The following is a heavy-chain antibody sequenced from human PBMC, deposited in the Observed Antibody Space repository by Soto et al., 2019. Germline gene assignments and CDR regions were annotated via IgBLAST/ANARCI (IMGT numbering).Heavy chain of an antibody. J-gene: IGHJ5*02. CDR1: GFTFCSYS. CDR2: ISSSSSYI. V-gene: IGHV3-21*04. D-gene: IGHD3-22*01. CDR3: AREAGYYDRSGYNWFDP. Sequence: GGSLRLSCAASGFTFCSYSMNWVRQAPGKGLEWVSSISSSSSYIYYADSVKGRFTISRDNAKNSLYLQMNSLRAEDTAVYYCAREAGYYDRSGYNWFDPWGQGIQVTVSS.